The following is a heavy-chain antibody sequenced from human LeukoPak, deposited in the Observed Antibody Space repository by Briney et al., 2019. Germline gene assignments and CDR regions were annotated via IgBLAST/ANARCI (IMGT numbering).Heavy chain of an antibody. CDR1: GYSFTSYW. J-gene: IGHJ3*02. Sequence: GESLKSSCKGSGYSFTSYWIGWVRQMPGKGLEWMGIIYPGDSDTRYSPSFQGQVTISADKSISTAYLQWSSLKASDTAMYYCARRGGYCSSTSCYAADAFDIWGQGTMVTVSS. D-gene: IGHD2-2*01. CDR3: ARRGGYCSSTSCYAADAFDI. V-gene: IGHV5-51*01. CDR2: IYPGDSDT.